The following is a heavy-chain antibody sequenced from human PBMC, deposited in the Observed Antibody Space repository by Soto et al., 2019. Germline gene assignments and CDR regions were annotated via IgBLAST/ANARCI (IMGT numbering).Heavy chain of an antibody. D-gene: IGHD2-2*01. V-gene: IGHV5-10-1*01. J-gene: IGHJ6*02. Sequence: GESLKISCKGSGYSFTSNWISWVRQMPGKGLEWMGRIDPSDSYTNYSPSFQGHVTISVDKSISTAYLQWSSLKASDTAMYYCASRRTSGRGYYGMDVWGQGTTVTVSS. CDR2: IDPSDSYT. CDR3: ASRRTSGRGYYGMDV. CDR1: GYSFTSNW.